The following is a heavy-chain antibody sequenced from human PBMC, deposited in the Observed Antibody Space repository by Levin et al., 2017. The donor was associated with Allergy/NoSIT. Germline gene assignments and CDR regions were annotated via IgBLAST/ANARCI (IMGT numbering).Heavy chain of an antibody. V-gene: IGHV3-33*01. D-gene: IGHD3-22*01. Sequence: HAGGSLRLSCAVSGITFTRVGMHWVRQAPGKGLEWVAIIWFDGSNKNHADSVKGRFTISRDDSKNTLYLQMNSLRAEDTAVYYCAIAPYHYDSSGYPTPLMGDVIDVWGRGTMVTVSS. CDR2: IWFDGSNK. J-gene: IGHJ3*01. CDR1: GITFTRVG. CDR3: AIAPYHYDSSGYPTPLMGDVIDV.